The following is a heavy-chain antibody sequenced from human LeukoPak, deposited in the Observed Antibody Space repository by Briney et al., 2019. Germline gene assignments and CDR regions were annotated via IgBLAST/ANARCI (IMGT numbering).Heavy chain of an antibody. J-gene: IGHJ4*02. D-gene: IGHD4-23*01. V-gene: IGHV3-74*01. CDR2: INSDGSST. CDR1: GFTFSSYW. Sequence: GGSLRLSCAASGFTFSSYWMHRVRQAPGKGLVWVSRINSDGSSTSYADSVKGRFTVSRDNAKNSLFLQMNSLRPEDTALYYCGKDTSPGGLDSWGRGTMVIVSS. CDR3: GKDTSPGGLDS.